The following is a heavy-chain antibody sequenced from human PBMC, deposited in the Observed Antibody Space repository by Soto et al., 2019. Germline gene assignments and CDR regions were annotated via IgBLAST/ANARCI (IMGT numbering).Heavy chain of an antibody. J-gene: IGHJ6*02. Sequence: EVQLVESGGGLVKPGGSLRLSCAASGFTFSSYSMNWVRQAPGKGLEWVSSISSSSSYIYYADSVKGRFTISRDNAKNSLYLQMNSLRAEDTAVYYCASSEGADYYYYGRDVWGQGTTVTVSS. CDR2: ISSSSSYI. D-gene: IGHD1-26*01. CDR3: ASSEGADYYYYGRDV. V-gene: IGHV3-21*01. CDR1: GFTFSSYS.